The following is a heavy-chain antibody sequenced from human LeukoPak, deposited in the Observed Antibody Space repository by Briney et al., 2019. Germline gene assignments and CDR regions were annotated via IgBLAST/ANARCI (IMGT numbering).Heavy chain of an antibody. CDR2: INHSGDI. CDR3: ARRDFALFGVITSFDS. CDR1: GESFSGFY. J-gene: IGHJ4*02. D-gene: IGHD3-3*01. V-gene: IGHV4-34*01. Sequence: SETLSLTCGVYGESFSGFYWSWIRQTPGKGLQWIGEINHSGDINYNPSLESRVTISVDTSKRQFSLRLSSVTAADTAVYYCARRDFALFGVITSFDSWGQGTRVTVSS.